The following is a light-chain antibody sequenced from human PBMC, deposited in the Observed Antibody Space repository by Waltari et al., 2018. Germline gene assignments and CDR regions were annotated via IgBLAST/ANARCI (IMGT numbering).Light chain of an antibody. CDR3: QQLNSYRYT. V-gene: IGKV1-9*01. Sequence: IQLTQSPSFLSASVGDRVTITCRASQTISIYLAWYQQKPGKAPTLLIYAASTLQRGVPSRFSGSASGTEFSLTISSLQPEDSATYYCQQLNSYRYTFGQGTKLEIK. CDR1: QTISIY. CDR2: AAS. J-gene: IGKJ2*01.